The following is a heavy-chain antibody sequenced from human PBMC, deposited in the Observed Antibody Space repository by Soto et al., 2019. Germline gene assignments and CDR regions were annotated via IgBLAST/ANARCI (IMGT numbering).Heavy chain of an antibody. D-gene: IGHD6-13*01. V-gene: IGHV3-23*01. Sequence: GGSLRLSCAASGFTFSSYAMSWVRQAPGKGLEWVSAISGSGGSTYYADSVKGRFTISRDNSKNTLYLQMNSLRAEDTAVYYCAKDVDPAAAGQRAVAGPSGFGFDYWGQGTLVTVSS. CDR2: ISGSGGST. J-gene: IGHJ4*02. CDR1: GFTFSSYA. CDR3: AKDVDPAAAGQRAVAGPSGFGFDY.